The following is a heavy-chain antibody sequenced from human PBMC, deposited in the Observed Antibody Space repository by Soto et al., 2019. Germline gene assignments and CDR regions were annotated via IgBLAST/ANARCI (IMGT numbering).Heavy chain of an antibody. J-gene: IGHJ4*02. CDR1: GGSISSSSYY. V-gene: IGHV4-39*01. Sequence: KLSETLSLTCTVSGGSISSSSYYWGWIRQPPGKGLEWIGSIYYSGSTYYNPSLKSRVTISVDTSKNQFSLKLSSVTAADTAVYYCASPLGVPAAPYYFDYWGQGTLVTVSS. CDR2: IYYSGST. CDR3: ASPLGVPAAPYYFDY. D-gene: IGHD2-2*01.